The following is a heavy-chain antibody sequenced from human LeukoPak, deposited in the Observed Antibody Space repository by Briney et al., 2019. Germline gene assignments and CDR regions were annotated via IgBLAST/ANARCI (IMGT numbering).Heavy chain of an antibody. Sequence: ASVKVSCKASGYTFTSHYIHWVRQAPGQGLEWMGLINPNGGSTGYAQKFQGRVTLTRDTSTSTVYMELSSLRSEDTAVYYCVRGTGTSFGYFDYWGQGTLVTVSS. V-gene: IGHV1-46*01. CDR3: VRGTGTSFGYFDY. CDR2: INPNGGST. CDR1: GYTFTSHY. D-gene: IGHD1-14*01. J-gene: IGHJ4*02.